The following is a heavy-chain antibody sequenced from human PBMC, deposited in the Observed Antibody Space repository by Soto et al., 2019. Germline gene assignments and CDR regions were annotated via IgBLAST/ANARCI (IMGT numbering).Heavy chain of an antibody. D-gene: IGHD2-15*01. J-gene: IGHJ3*02. CDR1: GFIVSDTY. V-gene: IGHV3-66*01. Sequence: EVQLVESGGGLVQPGGSLRLSCTASGFIVSDTYVNWVRQAPGKGLEWVSVTYNRGDTHYADNVRGRFTLSRDISDNTLHLQLNNLRVEDTAVYYCAREPRYCRGGSCSITGDAYDIWGQGTMVTVSS. CDR2: TYNRGDT. CDR3: AREPRYCRGGSCSITGDAYDI.